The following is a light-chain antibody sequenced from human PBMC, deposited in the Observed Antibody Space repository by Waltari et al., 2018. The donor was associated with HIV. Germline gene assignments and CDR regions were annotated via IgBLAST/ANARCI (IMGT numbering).Light chain of an antibody. J-gene: IGLJ2*01. CDR3: AAWDDGLNAL. CDR2: NSN. V-gene: IGLV1-44*01. Sequence: QSVLTQPPSASGTPGQRVTISCSGRRSNIGSNAVTWYQQLPGTAPKLLIYNSNQRPSGVPDRFSGSKSGTSASLAISGLQSEDEGAYYCAAWDDGLNALFGGRTKLTV. CDR1: RSNIGSNA.